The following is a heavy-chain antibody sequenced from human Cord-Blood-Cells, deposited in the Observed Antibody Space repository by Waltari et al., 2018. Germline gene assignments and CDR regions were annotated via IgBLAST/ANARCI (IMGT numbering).Heavy chain of an antibody. V-gene: IGHV4-34*01. J-gene: IGHJ4*03. D-gene: IGHD5-18*01. CDR3: ARGFYTAAPCTSYFDY. CDR1: GGHFSGYY. Sequence: VQLQQWEAGMLTPSETLSLTCAVYGGHFSGYYWSWIRQPPGKGLEWIGEINHSRRPNDNPSIKKRVPISVDTSKNLCSLKRSSVSVVNTAGYYCARGFYTAAPCTSYFDYCAHGTLVTVSS. CDR2: INHSRRP.